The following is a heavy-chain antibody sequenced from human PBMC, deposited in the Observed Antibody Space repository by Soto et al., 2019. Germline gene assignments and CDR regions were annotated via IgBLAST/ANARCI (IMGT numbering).Heavy chain of an antibody. Sequence: GASVVSCKASGSTFTSYAMHWVRQAPGQRLEWMGWINAGNGNTKYSQKFQGRVTITRDTSASTAYMELSSLRSEDTAVYYCARDVGPPYYDFWSGYYYYYYGMDVWGQGTTVTVSS. CDR1: GSTFTSYA. V-gene: IGHV1-3*01. CDR2: INAGNGNT. D-gene: IGHD3-3*01. J-gene: IGHJ6*02. CDR3: ARDVGPPYYDFWSGYYYYYYGMDV.